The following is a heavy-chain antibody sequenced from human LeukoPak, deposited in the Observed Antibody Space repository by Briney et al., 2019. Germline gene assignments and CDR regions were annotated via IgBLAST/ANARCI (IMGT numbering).Heavy chain of an antibody. Sequence: GGSLRLSCAASGFTFDDYAMHWVRQAPGKGLEWVSGISWISGSIGYADSVKGRFTISRDNAKNSLYLQMNSLRAEDTALYYCAKEYCSSTSCTPGGYYYYYYMDVWGKGTTVTVSS. D-gene: IGHD2-2*01. J-gene: IGHJ6*03. V-gene: IGHV3-9*01. CDR3: AKEYCSSTSCTPGGYYYYYYMDV. CDR1: GFTFDDYA. CDR2: ISWISGSI.